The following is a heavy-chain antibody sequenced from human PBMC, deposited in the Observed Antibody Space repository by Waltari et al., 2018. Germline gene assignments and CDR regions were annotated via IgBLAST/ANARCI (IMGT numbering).Heavy chain of an antibody. V-gene: IGHV3-7*01. J-gene: IGHJ4*02. CDR3: ARSPDDLWTGSRDYFDY. D-gene: IGHD3-3*01. CDR1: GFTFNDNW. CDR2: IQRDGSET. Sequence: EVLLVESGGGLVQPGGSLRLSCAASGFTFNDNWMNWVRQAPGKGLGGGASIQRDGSETYYVDSVKGRFTISRDNTKKSLYLQMNSLRAEDTAVYYCARSPDDLWTGSRDYFDYWGQGTLVTVSS.